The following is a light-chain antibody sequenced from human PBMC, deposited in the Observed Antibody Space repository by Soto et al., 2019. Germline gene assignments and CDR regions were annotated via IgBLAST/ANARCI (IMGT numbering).Light chain of an antibody. V-gene: IGLV2-14*01. CDR3: SSYTSGSTWV. Sequence: QSALTQPASVSGSPGQSITISCTVTSSNVGAYNYVSWYQQHPGKAPKLMIYEVSNRPSGVSNRFSGSKSGNTASLTISGLQAEDEGDYYCSSYTSGSTWVFGGGTKLTVL. J-gene: IGLJ3*02. CDR1: SSNVGAYNY. CDR2: EVS.